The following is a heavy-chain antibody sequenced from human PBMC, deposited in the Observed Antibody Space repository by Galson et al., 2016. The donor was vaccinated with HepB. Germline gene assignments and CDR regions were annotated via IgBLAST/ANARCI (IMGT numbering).Heavy chain of an antibody. Sequence: SETLSLTCTVSGDSISSYYWSWIRQPPGKGLEWIGYIYYSGSTNYNPSLKSRVTISIDTSKNQFSLKLSSVTAADTAVYYCARLGGLVANRHWFDPWGQGTLVTVSS. CDR3: ARLGGLVANRHWFDP. V-gene: IGHV4-59*08. CDR2: IYYSGST. J-gene: IGHJ5*02. CDR1: GDSISSYY. D-gene: IGHD2-2*01.